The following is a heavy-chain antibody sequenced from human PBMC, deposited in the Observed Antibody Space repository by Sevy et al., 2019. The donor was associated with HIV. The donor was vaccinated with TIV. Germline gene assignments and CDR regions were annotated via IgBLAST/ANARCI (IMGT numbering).Heavy chain of an antibody. V-gene: IGHV4-59*01. Sequence: SETLSLTCTVSGGSIGSYYWSWIRQPPGKGLEWIGYIYNSGSTNYNPSLKSRVTISVDTSKNQFSLKLSSVTAADTAVYYCARDGDDNSGNDAFDIWGQGTMVTVSS. CDR3: ARDGDDNSGNDAFDI. D-gene: IGHD3-22*01. CDR1: GGSIGSYY. J-gene: IGHJ3*02. CDR2: IYNSGST.